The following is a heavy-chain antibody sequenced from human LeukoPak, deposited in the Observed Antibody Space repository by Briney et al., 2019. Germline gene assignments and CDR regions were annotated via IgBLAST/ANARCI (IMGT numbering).Heavy chain of an antibody. V-gene: IGHV1-69*04. CDR2: IIPILGIA. J-gene: IGHJ6*02. CDR3: AHPLVLDYYYGMDV. Sequence: GASVKVCCKASGGTFSSYAISWVRQAPGQGLEWMGRIIPILGIANYAQKFQGRVTITADKSTSTAYMELSSLRSEDTAVYYCAHPLVLDYYYGMDVWGQGTTVTVSS. CDR1: GGTFSSYA. D-gene: IGHD6-13*01.